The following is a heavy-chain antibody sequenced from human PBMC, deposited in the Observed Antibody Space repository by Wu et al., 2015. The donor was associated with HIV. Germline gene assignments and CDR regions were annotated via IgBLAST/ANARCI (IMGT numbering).Heavy chain of an antibody. V-gene: IGHV1-2*02. CDR3: ARGGGIGVAPTSMP. J-gene: IGHJ5*02. D-gene: IGHD2-2*01. Sequence: QVQLVQSGAEVKKPGSSVKVSCKAPATTFSTHAVTWVRQAPGQGLEWMAWINGNNGDTNYAQKFQDRVTVTRDTSIVTVFMELRRLTFDDTAVYYCARGGGIGVAPTSMPWGQGTLVTVSS. CDR1: ATTFSTHA. CDR2: INGNNGDT.